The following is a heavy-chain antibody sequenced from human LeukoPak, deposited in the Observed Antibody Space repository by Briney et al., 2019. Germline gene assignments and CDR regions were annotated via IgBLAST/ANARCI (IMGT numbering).Heavy chain of an antibody. D-gene: IGHD1-26*01. CDR3: ARISGSRAWDFDY. J-gene: IGHJ4*02. CDR1: AFTFSSYA. Sequence: GGSVRLSCAASAFTFSSYAMSWVRQAPGKGLEWVSTIHGSSDTTYYADSVKGRFTISRDNSKNTLFLQMNSLRAEDTAVYYCARISGSRAWDFDYWGQGTLVTVSS. CDR2: IHGSSDTT. V-gene: IGHV3-23*01.